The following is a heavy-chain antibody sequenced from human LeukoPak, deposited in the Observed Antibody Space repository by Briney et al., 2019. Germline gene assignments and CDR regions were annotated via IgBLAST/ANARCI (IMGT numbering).Heavy chain of an antibody. CDR3: ARCYDILTGYAEDYYYYYMDV. V-gene: IGHV3-11*01. J-gene: IGHJ6*03. CDR1: GFTFSDYY. D-gene: IGHD3-9*01. Sequence: GGSLRLSCAASGFTFSDYYMSWIRQAPGKGLEWVSYISSSGSTIYYADSVKGRFTISRDNAKNSLYLQMNSLRAEDTAVYYCARCYDILTGYAEDYYYYYMDVWGKGTTVTVSS. CDR2: ISSSGSTI.